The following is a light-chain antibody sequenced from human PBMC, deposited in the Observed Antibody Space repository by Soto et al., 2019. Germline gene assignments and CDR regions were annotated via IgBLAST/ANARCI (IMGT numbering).Light chain of an antibody. CDR1: SSDVAFYNH. CDR3: SSYTTTSTVV. V-gene: IGLV2-14*01. J-gene: IGLJ2*01. Sequence: QSALTQPASVSGSPGQSITISCTGTSSDVAFYNHVSWYQQHPGKAPKLLIYEVNNRPSGVSHRFSGSKSGNTASLTISGLQAEDEADYYCSSYTTTSTVVFGGGTQLTVL. CDR2: EVN.